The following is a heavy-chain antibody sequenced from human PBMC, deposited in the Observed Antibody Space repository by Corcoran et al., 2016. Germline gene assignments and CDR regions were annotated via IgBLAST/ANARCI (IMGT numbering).Heavy chain of an antibody. CDR1: GYTFTSYD. Sequence: QVQLVQSGAEVKKPGASVKVSCKASGYTFTSYDINWVRQATGQGLEWMGWMNPNSGNTGYAQKFQGRATMTRNTSISTAYMELSSLRSEDTAVYYCARTARTYYYDSSGYSGFNYWGQGTLVTVSS. CDR3: ARTARTYYYDSSGYSGFNY. V-gene: IGHV1-8*01. J-gene: IGHJ4*02. D-gene: IGHD3-22*01. CDR2: MNPNSGNT.